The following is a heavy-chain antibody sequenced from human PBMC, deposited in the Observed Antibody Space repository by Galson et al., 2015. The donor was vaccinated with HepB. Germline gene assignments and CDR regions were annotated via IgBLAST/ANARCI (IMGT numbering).Heavy chain of an antibody. CDR3: ATEVHYRPPPPDP. D-gene: IGHD3-10*01. Sequence: SLRLSCAASGFTFSSYGMHWVRQAPGKGLEWVGIIWYDGSDEYYGDSVKGRFTIFRDNSKNMLYLQMNSPTPQDTAVYYCATEVHYRPPPPDPWGPGTPVTVSS. V-gene: IGHV3-33*01. CDR2: IWYDGSDE. J-gene: IGHJ2*01. CDR1: GFTFSSYG.